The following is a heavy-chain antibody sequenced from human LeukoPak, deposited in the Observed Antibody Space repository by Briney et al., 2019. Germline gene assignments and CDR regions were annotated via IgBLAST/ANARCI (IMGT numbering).Heavy chain of an antibody. CDR3: ARIQRAGYLSRY. J-gene: IGHJ4*02. Sequence: GGSLRLSCAGSGFSVSNNYMTWVRQAPGKGLEWVSSLYDSGATFYADSVKGRFTIPRDDSKNTLYLQMNSLRADDTAVYYCARIQRAGYLSRYWGQGTLVTVAS. V-gene: IGHV3-53*01. CDR1: GFSVSNNY. CDR2: LYDSGAT. D-gene: IGHD3-9*01.